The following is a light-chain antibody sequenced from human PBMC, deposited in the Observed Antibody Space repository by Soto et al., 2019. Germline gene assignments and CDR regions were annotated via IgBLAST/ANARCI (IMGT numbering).Light chain of an antibody. V-gene: IGKV3-11*01. J-gene: IGKJ2*01. CDR2: DAS. CDR3: QQRSNWPGYT. CDR1: QSVSSS. Sequence: EIVLTQSPATLSLSPGERATLSCRASQSVSSSLAWYQQKPGQAPRLLIYDASNRATGIPARFSGSGSGTDCTLTISSLEPEDFGVYYCQQRSNWPGYTFGQGTKLEIK.